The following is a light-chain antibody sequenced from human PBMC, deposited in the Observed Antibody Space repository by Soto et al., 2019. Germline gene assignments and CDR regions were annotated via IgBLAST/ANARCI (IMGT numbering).Light chain of an antibody. Sequence: QSALTQPASVSGSPGQSITISCTGTSSDIGAYNFVSWYQQHPGKAPKLMLYDVNIRPSGVSNRFSGSKSGNTASLTISGLQADDEAEYYCTSWTTSTTMIFGGGTQLTVL. CDR1: SSDIGAYNF. CDR2: DVN. CDR3: TSWTTSTTMI. J-gene: IGLJ2*01. V-gene: IGLV2-14*03.